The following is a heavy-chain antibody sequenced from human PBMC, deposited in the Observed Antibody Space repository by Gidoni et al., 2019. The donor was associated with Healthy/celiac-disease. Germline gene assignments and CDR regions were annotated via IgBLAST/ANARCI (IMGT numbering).Heavy chain of an antibody. V-gene: IGHV3-11*06. J-gene: IGHJ4*02. CDR2: ISSSSSYT. CDR1: GFTFSDYY. CDR3: ARYYVWGSYPDY. Sequence: QVQLVESGGGLVKPGGSLRLSCAASGFTFSDYYMSWIRQAPGKGLEWVSYISSSSSYTNYADSVKGRFTISRDNAKNSLYLQMNSLRAEDTAVYYCARYYVWGSYPDYWGQGTLVTVSS. D-gene: IGHD3-16*02.